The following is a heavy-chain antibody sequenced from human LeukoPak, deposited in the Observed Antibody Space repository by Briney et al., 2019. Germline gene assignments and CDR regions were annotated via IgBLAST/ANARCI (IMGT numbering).Heavy chain of an antibody. CDR1: GGSISGYY. D-gene: IGHD2-2*01. CDR2: IHYSGTT. V-gene: IGHV4-59*08. CDR3: ARHFRDRGPAQPDFDY. Sequence: PSETLSLTCTVSGGSISGYYWSWIRQPPGKGLEWIAYIHYSGTTNYNPSLKSRVTISVDTSQNQFPLSLSSVTAADTAVYYCARHFRDRGPAQPDFDYWGQGTLVTVSS. J-gene: IGHJ4*02.